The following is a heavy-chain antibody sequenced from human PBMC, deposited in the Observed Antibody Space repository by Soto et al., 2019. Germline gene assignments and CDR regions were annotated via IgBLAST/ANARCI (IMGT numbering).Heavy chain of an antibody. J-gene: IGHJ4*02. CDR1: GGSISMGGYY. D-gene: IGHD3-10*01. CDR3: ASLSITMVRGVIITPEYLFDY. V-gene: IGHV4-31*03. Sequence: KPSETLSLTCSVSGGSISMGGYYLSWIRQHPGKGLEWIGYIYYSGSTYYNPSLKSRVTISVDTSKNQFSLKLSSVTAADTAVYYCASLSITMVRGVIITPEYLFDYWGQGTLVTVSS. CDR2: IYYSGST.